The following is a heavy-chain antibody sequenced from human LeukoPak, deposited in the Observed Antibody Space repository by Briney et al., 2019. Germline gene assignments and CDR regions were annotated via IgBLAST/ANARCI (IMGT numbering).Heavy chain of an antibody. Sequence: SETLSLTCSVSIGSISSSKWWSWVRQSPVKGLEWIGEIYLYGTTNYNSSFTSRVTMPLDTSNNQFSLKMSSVTAADTAVYYCAKEGGSGWTHINHCDFWGQGVLVIVSS. CDR3: AKEGGSGWTHINHCDF. J-gene: IGHJ4*02. CDR1: IGSISSSKW. D-gene: IGHD6-19*01. CDR2: IYLYGTT. V-gene: IGHV4-4*02.